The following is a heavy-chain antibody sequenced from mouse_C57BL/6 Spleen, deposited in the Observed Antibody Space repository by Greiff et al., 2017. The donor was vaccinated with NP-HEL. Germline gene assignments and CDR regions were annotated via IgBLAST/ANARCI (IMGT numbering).Heavy chain of an antibody. CDR2: IYPRSGNT. D-gene: IGHD1-1*01. V-gene: IGHV1-81*01. J-gene: IGHJ2*01. CDR3: ARGGVKFITGFDY. Sequence: QVQLQQSGAELARPGASVKLSCKASGYTFTSYGVSWVKQRTGQGLEWIGEIYPRSGNTYYNEKFKGKATLTADKSSSTAYMELRSLTSEDSAVYFCARGGVKFITGFDYWGQGTTLTVSS. CDR1: GYTFTSYG.